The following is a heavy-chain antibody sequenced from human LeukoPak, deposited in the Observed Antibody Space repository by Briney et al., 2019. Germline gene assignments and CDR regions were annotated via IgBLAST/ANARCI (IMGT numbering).Heavy chain of an antibody. J-gene: IGHJ3*01. Sequence: ASVKVSCKASGYTFTSYYMHWVRQAPGQRPEWMGWINTANGNTKYSQKFQGRVSISRDTSASTAYMQLSSLRSEDTAVYYCARVIWGEAVAGISDDAYDVWGQGTMVTVSP. CDR2: INTANGNT. D-gene: IGHD6-19*01. V-gene: IGHV1-3*04. CDR1: GYTFTSYY. CDR3: ARVIWGEAVAGISDDAYDV.